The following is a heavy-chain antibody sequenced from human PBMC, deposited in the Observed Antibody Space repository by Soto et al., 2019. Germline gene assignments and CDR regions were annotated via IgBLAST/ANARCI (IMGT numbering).Heavy chain of an antibody. CDR1: GYSFTSYW. J-gene: IGHJ6*02. Sequence: PGESLKISCKGSGYSFTSYWISWVRQMPGKGLEWMGGVDASVSYTNYSPSFQGHVTISADKSISTAYLQCGSVTDLDPAMNYRACSAGGAFNCQQYGIDAWGQGTMVTVYS. CDR3: ACSAGGAFNCQQYGIDA. CDR2: VDASVSYT. D-gene: IGHD1-20*01. V-gene: IGHV5-10-1*01.